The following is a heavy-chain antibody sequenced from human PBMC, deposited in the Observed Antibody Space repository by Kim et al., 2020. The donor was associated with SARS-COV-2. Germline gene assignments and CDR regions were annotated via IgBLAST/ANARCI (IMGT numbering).Heavy chain of an antibody. CDR1: GFTFSSYG. CDR2: ISYDGSNK. J-gene: IGHJ6*02. D-gene: IGHD6-6*01. Sequence: GGSLRLSCAASGFTFSSYGMHWVRQAPGKGLEWVAVISYDGSNKYYADSVKGRFTISRDNSKNTLYLQMNSLRAEDTAVYYCAKDFLPYGHAYSSSSLGPDYYYGMDVWGQGTTVTVSS. CDR3: AKDFLPYGHAYSSSSLGPDYYYGMDV. V-gene: IGHV3-30*18.